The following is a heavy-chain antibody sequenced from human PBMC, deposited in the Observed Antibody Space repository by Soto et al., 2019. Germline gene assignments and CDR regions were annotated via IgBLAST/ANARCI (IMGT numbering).Heavy chain of an antibody. CDR1: GYTFTSYY. J-gene: IGHJ1*01. CDR3: ASSSRPVQLERLEYFQH. Sequence: ASVKVSCKASGYTFTSYYMHWVRQAPGQGLEWMGIINPSGGSTSYAQKFQGRVTMTRDTSTSTVYMELSSLRSEDTAVYYCASSSRPVQLERLEYFQHWGQGTLVTVSS. V-gene: IGHV1-46*03. D-gene: IGHD1-1*01. CDR2: INPSGGST.